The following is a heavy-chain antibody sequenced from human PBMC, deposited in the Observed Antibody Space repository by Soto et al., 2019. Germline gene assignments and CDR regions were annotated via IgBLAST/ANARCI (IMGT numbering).Heavy chain of an antibody. D-gene: IGHD3-10*01. Sequence: PSETLSLTCTVSGGSISSGGYYWSWIRQHPGKGLEWIGYIYYSGSTYYNPSLKSRVTISVDTSKNQFSLKLSSVTAADTAVYYCARMVETYYYGSGSYYNGYYFDYWGQGTLVTVSS. V-gene: IGHV4-31*03. CDR1: GGSISSGGYY. CDR3: ARMVETYYYGSGSYYNGYYFDY. CDR2: IYYSGST. J-gene: IGHJ4*02.